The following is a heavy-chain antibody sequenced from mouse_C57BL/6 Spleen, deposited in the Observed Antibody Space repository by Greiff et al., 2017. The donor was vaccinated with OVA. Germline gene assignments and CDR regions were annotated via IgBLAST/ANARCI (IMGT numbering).Heavy chain of an antibody. CDR1: GYTFTSYW. Sequence: QVQLQQSGAELVMPGASVKLSCKASGYTFTSYWMHWVKQRPGQGLEWIGEIDPSDSYTNYNQKFKGKSTLTVDKSSSTAYMQLSSLTSEDSAVYYCTTVGFAYWGQGTLVTVSA. J-gene: IGHJ3*01. CDR3: TTVGFAY. V-gene: IGHV1-69*01. D-gene: IGHD1-1*01. CDR2: IDPSDSYT.